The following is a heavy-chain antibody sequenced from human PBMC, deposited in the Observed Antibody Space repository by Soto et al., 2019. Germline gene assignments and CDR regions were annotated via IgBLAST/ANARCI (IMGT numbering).Heavy chain of an antibody. CDR1: GFTFSNYV. CDR3: AKDPDRYDYVWGTYRYIDH. Sequence: VQLVESGGGVVQPGRSLRLSCAASGFTFSNYVMHWVRQAPGKGLEWVAVISYDGSNKYYADSVRGRFTISRDNSKNTLFLQMNSLRPEDTAVYYCAKDPDRYDYVWGTYRYIDHWGQGTLVTVSS. V-gene: IGHV3-30*18. CDR2: ISYDGSNK. J-gene: IGHJ4*02. D-gene: IGHD3-16*02.